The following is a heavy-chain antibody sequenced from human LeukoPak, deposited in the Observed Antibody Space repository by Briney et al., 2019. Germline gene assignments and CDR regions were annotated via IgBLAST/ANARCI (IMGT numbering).Heavy chain of an antibody. CDR1: GGSFSGYY. J-gene: IGHJ4*02. CDR3: ARGARY. V-gene: IGHV4-34*01. CDR2: INHSGST. Sequence: SETLSLTCAVYGGSFSGYYWSWIRQPPGKGLEWIGEINHSGSTNYNPSLKSRVTISVDTSKNQFSLKLSSVTAADTAVYYCARGARYWGQGTLVTVSS.